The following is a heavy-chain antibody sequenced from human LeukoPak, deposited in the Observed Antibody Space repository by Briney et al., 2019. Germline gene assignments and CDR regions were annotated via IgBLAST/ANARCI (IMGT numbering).Heavy chain of an antibody. D-gene: IGHD5-18*01. CDR1: GGSFSGYY. CDR3: ASRDTAMWDY. J-gene: IGHJ4*02. Sequence: PSETLSLTCAVYGGSFSGYYWSWIRQPPGKGLEWIGEINHSGSTNYNPSLKSRVTISVDTSKNQFSLKLSSVTAADTAVYYCASRDTAMWDYWGQGTLVTVSS. V-gene: IGHV4-34*01. CDR2: INHSGST.